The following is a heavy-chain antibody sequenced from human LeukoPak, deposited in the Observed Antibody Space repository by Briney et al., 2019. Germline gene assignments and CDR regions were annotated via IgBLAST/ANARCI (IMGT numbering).Heavy chain of an antibody. D-gene: IGHD5-12*01. CDR2: IYYSGST. CDR3: ARGRRYSGYDLDY. V-gene: IGHV4-31*03. Sequence: SETLSLTCTVSGGSISSGGYYWSWIRQHPGKGLEWIGYIYYSGSTYYNPSLKSRVTISVDTSKNQFSLKLSSVTAADTAVYYCARGRRYSGYDLDYWGQGTLVTVSS. J-gene: IGHJ4*02. CDR1: GGSISSGGYY.